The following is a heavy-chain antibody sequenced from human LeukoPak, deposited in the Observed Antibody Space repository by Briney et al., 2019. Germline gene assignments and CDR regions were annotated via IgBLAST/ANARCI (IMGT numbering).Heavy chain of an antibody. CDR1: GYGFTSYW. Sequence: GESLKISCKGSGYGFTSYWIGWVRQMPGKGLEWMGIIYPGDSDTRYSPSFQGQVTISADKSISTAYLQWSSLKASDTAMYYCARGIRYGSGSPTHPFDYWGQGTLVTVSS. CDR2: IYPGDSDT. D-gene: IGHD3-10*01. V-gene: IGHV5-51*01. CDR3: ARGIRYGSGSPTHPFDY. J-gene: IGHJ4*02.